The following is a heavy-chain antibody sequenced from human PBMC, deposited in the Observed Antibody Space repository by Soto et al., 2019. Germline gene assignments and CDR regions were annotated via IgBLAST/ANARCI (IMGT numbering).Heavy chain of an antibody. CDR2: ISYDGSKK. D-gene: IGHD1-26*01. V-gene: IGHV3-30*18. CDR1: GFTFSRFG. J-gene: IGHJ4*02. CDR3: AKISREGSALVYCFDY. Sequence: PGGSLRLSCVASGFTFSRFGMHWVRQAPGKGLEWVAVISYDGSKKYYEDAVKGRFTISRDNSKNTLYLQMNSLRADDTAVYYCAKISREGSALVYCFDYWGQGTLVTVSS.